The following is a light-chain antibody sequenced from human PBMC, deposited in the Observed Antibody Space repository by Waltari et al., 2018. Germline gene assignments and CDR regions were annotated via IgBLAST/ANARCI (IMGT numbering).Light chain of an antibody. V-gene: IGLV1-51*01. CDR2: DKK. CDR3: GTWDSSLSVVV. J-gene: IGLJ2*01. Sequence: QPVLTQPPSVSAAPGQKVTISCSGSSSNVRDNYVTWYQHLPGTAPRLIIYDKKIGPSGMPDHFAGSKSGTSATLAITGRQTGDEADYYCGTWDSSLSVVVFGGGTKVTVL. CDR1: SSNVRDNY.